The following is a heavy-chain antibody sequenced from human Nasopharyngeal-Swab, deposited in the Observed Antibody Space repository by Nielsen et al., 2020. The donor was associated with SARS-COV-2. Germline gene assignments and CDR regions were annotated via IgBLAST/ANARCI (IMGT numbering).Heavy chain of an antibody. CDR3: ARETGDY. D-gene: IGHD7-27*01. J-gene: IGHJ4*02. CDR2: ISGKSTYT. V-gene: IGHV3-11*06. Sequence: WIRQPPGKGLEWTSYISGKSTYTSYADSVKGRFTISRDNVKKSPYLQMNSLRAEDTAVYYCARETGDYWGQGILVTVSS.